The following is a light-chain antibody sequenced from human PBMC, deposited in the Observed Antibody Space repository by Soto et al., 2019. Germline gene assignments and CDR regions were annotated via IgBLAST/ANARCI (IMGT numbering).Light chain of an antibody. CDR2: GAS. J-gene: IGKJ4*01. CDR1: QSVGSN. Sequence: EVVLTQSPATLSVSPGAGATLSCRASQSVGSNLAWYQQKPGQTPRVLIYGASTGAIGIPARFSGSGFGTEFTLTISSLQSEDFVVYYCQQYSNWPLLSFGGGTKVEIK. V-gene: IGKV3-15*01. CDR3: QQYSNWPLLS.